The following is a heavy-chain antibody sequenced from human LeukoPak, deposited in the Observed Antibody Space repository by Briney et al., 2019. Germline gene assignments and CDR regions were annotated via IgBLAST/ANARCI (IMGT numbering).Heavy chain of an antibody. J-gene: IGHJ4*02. V-gene: IGHV1-2*02. Sequence: ASVTVSCKASGYTFTGYYMHWVRQAPGQGLEWMGWINPNSGGTNYAQKFQGRVTMTRDTSISTAYMELSRLRSDDTAVYYCARGRTDFWSGYYDWVYYFDYWGQGTLVTVSS. CDR3: ARGRTDFWSGYYDWVYYFDY. D-gene: IGHD3-3*01. CDR1: GYTFTGYY. CDR2: INPNSGGT.